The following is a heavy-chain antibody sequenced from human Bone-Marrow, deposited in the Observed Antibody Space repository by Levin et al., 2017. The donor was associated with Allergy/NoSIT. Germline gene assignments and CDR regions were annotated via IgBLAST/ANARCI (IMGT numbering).Heavy chain of an antibody. J-gene: IGHJ4*01. CDR2: IHPVDSDT. D-gene: IGHD3-22*01. CDR3: VRRGDHYDSSGYFEFFFDL. Sequence: KVSCKGSGYTLNTHWIGWVRQKPGKGLEWMGMIHPVDSDTRYSPSFEGHVSISVDKSINTAFLQWGSLKASDAALYYCVRRGDHYDSSGYFEFFFDLWGHGTLVTVSS. V-gene: IGHV5-51*01. CDR1: GYTLNTHW.